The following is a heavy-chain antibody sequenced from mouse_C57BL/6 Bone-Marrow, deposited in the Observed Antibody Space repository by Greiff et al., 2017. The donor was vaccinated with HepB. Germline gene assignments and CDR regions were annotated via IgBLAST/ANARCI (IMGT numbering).Heavy chain of an antibody. J-gene: IGHJ1*03. Sequence: QVQLQQSGPELVKPGASVKISCKASGYTFTDYYINWVKQRPGQGLEWIGWIFPGSGSTYYNEKFKGKATLTVDKSSSTAYMLLSSLTSEDSAVYFCARNFYYGSSYSHWYFDVWGTGTTVTVSS. D-gene: IGHD1-1*01. CDR3: ARNFYYGSSYSHWYFDV. V-gene: IGHV1-75*01. CDR2: IFPGSGST. CDR1: GYTFTDYY.